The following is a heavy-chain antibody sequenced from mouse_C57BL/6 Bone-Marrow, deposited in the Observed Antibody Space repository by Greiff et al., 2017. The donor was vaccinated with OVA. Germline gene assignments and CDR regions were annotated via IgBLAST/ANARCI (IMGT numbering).Heavy chain of an antibody. CDR1: GYSITSGYY. CDR3: ARGKGQLRHFDY. D-gene: IGHD3-2*02. Sequence: EVKLQESGPGLVKPSQSLSLTCSVTGYSITSGYYWNWIRQFPGNKLEWMGYISYDGSNNYNPSLKNRISITRDTSKNQFFLKLNSVTTEDTATYYSARGKGQLRHFDYWGQGTTLTVSS. J-gene: IGHJ2*01. V-gene: IGHV3-6*01. CDR2: ISYDGSN.